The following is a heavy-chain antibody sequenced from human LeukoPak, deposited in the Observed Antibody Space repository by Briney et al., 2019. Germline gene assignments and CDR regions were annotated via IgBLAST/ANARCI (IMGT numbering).Heavy chain of an antibody. CDR2: ISSSGSTI. D-gene: IGHD2-15*01. CDR3: ARARKSYCSGGSCYDLGY. CDR1: GFTFSDYY. J-gene: IGHJ4*02. V-gene: IGHV3-11*01. Sequence: GGSLRLSCAASGFTFSDYYMSWIRQAPGKGLEWVSYISSSGSTIYYADSVKGRFTISRDNAKNSLYLQMNSLRAEDTAVYYCARARKSYCSGGSCYDLGYWGQGTLVTVSS.